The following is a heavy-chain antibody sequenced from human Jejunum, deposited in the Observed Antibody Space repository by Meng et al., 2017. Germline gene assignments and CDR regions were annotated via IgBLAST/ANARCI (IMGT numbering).Heavy chain of an antibody. CDR1: GFTFRSYV. V-gene: IGHV3-23*01. J-gene: IGHJ3*01. CDR3: ALKGSASYFDV. D-gene: IGHD1-26*01. Sequence: GESLKISCAGSGFTFRSYVMTWVRQAPGKGLEWVSAISGGAGDIYYADSVKGRFTVSRDNSKNTLYLLMSSLRDEDTATYYCALKGSASYFDVWGQGTMVTVSS. CDR2: ISGGAGDI.